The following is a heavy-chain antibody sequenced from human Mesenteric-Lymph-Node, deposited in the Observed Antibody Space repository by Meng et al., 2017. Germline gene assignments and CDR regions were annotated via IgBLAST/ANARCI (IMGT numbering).Heavy chain of an antibody. D-gene: IGHD3-10*01. Sequence: QVQLQGSGPGLVKPSDTLSLTCAVSGYSISSSNWWGWIRQPPGKGLEWIGYIYYSGSTYYNPSLKSRVSMSIDKSKNQFSLKLTSVTAADTAVYHCLRGSGGSVWGQGTLVTVSS. V-gene: IGHV4-28*03. CDR2: IYYSGST. J-gene: IGHJ1*01. CDR3: LRGSGGSV. CDR1: GYSISSSNW.